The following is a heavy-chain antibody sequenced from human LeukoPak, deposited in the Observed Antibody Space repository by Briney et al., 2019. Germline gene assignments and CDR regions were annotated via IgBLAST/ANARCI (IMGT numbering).Heavy chain of an antibody. Sequence: PGGSLGLSCAASGFTFSSYAMHWVRQAPGKGLEWVAVISYDGSNKYYADSVKGRFTISRDNTKNTLYLQMNSLRAEATAVYYCARLYGGNGYWGQGTLVTVSS. CDR1: GFTFSSYA. J-gene: IGHJ4*02. CDR2: ISYDGSNK. D-gene: IGHD4-23*01. V-gene: IGHV3-30-3*01. CDR3: ARLYGGNGY.